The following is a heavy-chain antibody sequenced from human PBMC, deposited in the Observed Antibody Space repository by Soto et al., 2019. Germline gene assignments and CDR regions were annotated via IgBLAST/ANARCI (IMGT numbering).Heavy chain of an antibody. CDR2: ISSSGSTI. J-gene: IGHJ4*02. CDR1: GFTFSSYE. Sequence: PGGSLRLSCAASGFTFSSYEMNWVRQAPGKGLEWVSYISSSGSTIYYADSVKGRFTISRDNAKNSLYLQMNSLRAEDTAVYYCARDGITIFGVAGEYFDYWGQGTLVTVSS. D-gene: IGHD3-3*01. CDR3: ARDGITIFGVAGEYFDY. V-gene: IGHV3-48*03.